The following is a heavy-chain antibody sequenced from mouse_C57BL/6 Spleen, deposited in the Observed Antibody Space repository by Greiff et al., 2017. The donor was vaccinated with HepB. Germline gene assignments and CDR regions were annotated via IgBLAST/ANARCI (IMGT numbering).Heavy chain of an antibody. J-gene: IGHJ3*01. CDR1: GYTFTDYY. Sequence: VQLQQSGPVLVKPGASVKMSCKASGYTFTDYYMNWVKQSHGKSLEWIGVINPYNGGTSYNQKLKGKATLTVDKSSSTAYMELDSLTSEDSAVYYCARHSWFAYWGQGTLVTVSA. V-gene: IGHV1-19*01. CDR3: ARHSWFAY. CDR2: INPYNGGT.